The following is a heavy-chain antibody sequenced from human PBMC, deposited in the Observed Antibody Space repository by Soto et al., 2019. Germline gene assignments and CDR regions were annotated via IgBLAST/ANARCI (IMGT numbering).Heavy chain of an antibody. D-gene: IGHD1-26*01. CDR3: SHTWV. CDR2: VNEDGTEK. CDR1: GFSFSTYW. Sequence: EVQMVESGGGLVQPGGSLRLSCAASGFSFSTYWMYWVRQAPGKGLEWVANVNEDGTEKNYVDSVKGRFTISRDNAKNSLYLQMNSLRAADTAVYYCSHTWVWGQGTLVTVSS. J-gene: IGHJ4*02. V-gene: IGHV3-7*01.